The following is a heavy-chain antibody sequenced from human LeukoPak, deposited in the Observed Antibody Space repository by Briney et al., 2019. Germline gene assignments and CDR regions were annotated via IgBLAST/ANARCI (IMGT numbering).Heavy chain of an antibody. CDR3: AREKAWGVDY. J-gene: IGHJ4*02. CDR2: ISSSSSTI. Sequence: PGGSLRLSCAASGFTFSSYSMNWVRQAPGKGLEWVSYISSSSSTIYYADSVKGRFTISRGNAKNSLYLQMNSLRAEDTAVYYCAREKAWGVDYWGQGTLVTVSS. CDR1: GFTFSSYS. D-gene: IGHD7-27*01. V-gene: IGHV3-48*01.